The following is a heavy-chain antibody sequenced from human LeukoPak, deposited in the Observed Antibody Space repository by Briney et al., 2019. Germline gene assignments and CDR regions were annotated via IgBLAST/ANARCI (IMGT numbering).Heavy chain of an antibody. V-gene: IGHV1-2*02. Sequence: ASVKVSCKASGYTFTGYYMHWVRHAPGQGLEWMGWINSNSGATHDAQKFQGRVTMTRDTSISTAYMELSRLRSDDTAVYYCARDRGYSGYDYWGQGTLVTVSS. CDR1: GYTFTGYY. D-gene: IGHD5-12*01. CDR3: ARDRGYSGYDY. J-gene: IGHJ4*02. CDR2: INSNSGAT.